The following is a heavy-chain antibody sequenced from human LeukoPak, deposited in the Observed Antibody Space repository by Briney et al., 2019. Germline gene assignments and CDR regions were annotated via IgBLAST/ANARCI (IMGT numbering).Heavy chain of an antibody. J-gene: IGHJ4*02. D-gene: IGHD3-22*01. CDR2: IKQDGSEK. CDR1: GFTFSSYW. Sequence: GGSLRLSCAASGFTFSSYWMRWVRQAPGKGLEWVANIKQDGSEKYYVDSVKGRFTISRDNAKNSLYLQMNSLRAEDTAVYYCAREGDYYDSSGYYSYYFDYWGQGTLVTVSS. CDR3: AREGDYYDSSGYYSYYFDY. V-gene: IGHV3-7*01.